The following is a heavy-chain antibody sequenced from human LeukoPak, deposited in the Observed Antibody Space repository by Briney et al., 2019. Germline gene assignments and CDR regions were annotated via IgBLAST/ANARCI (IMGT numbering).Heavy chain of an antibody. J-gene: IGHJ6*02. V-gene: IGHV3-7*01. Sequence: GGSLRLSCSASEFSFSNFWMSWVRQAPGKGPEWVANIKQDGSEKYYVDSVKGRFTISRDNAETSLHLQMNSLRAEDTAVYYCARDGRALWFGDDGMDVWGQGTTVTVSS. CDR3: ARDGRALWFGDDGMDV. D-gene: IGHD3-10*01. CDR1: EFSFSNFW. CDR2: IKQDGSEK.